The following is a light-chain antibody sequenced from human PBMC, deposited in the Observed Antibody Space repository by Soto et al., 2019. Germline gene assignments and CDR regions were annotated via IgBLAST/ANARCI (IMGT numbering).Light chain of an antibody. V-gene: IGKV1-5*01. Sequence: DIPMTQSPSNPHASVGDRVNFTCRASQIINNWLAWYQKKPGKAPKLMIDDASSLECGVQSRFRGSGYGTEYTLPFSRLECDDCATDFCQQYTTYTPRTFGGGTKVEIK. CDR3: QQYTTYTPRT. J-gene: IGKJ4*02. CDR2: DAS. CDR1: QIINNW.